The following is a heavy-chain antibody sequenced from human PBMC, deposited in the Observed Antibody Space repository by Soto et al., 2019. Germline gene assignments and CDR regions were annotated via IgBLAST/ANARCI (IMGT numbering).Heavy chain of an antibody. CDR2: IWYDGSNK. J-gene: IGHJ6*02. Sequence: PGGSLRLSCAASGFTFSSYGMHWVRQAPGKGLEWVAVIWYDGSNKYYADSVKGRFTISRDNSKNTLYLQMNSLRAEDTAVYYCARDFTGSYSRSEGMDGWGQGNTVTVSS. V-gene: IGHV3-33*01. D-gene: IGHD6-6*01. CDR1: GFTFSSYG. CDR3: ARDFTGSYSRSEGMDG.